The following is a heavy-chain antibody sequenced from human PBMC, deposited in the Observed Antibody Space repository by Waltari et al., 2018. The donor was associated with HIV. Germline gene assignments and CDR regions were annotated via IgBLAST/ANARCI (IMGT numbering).Heavy chain of an antibody. CDR1: GGSISSSY. V-gene: IGHV4-4*07. CDR2: IYTSGST. CDR3: ARSITIFGVADDAFDI. J-gene: IGHJ3*02. Sequence: QVQLQESGPGLVKPSETLSLTCTVSGGSISSSYWSWIRQPAGKGLEWIGRIYTSGSTNYNPSLKSRVTMSVDTSKNQFSLKLSSVTAADTAVYYCARSITIFGVADDAFDIWGQGTMVTVSS. D-gene: IGHD3-3*01.